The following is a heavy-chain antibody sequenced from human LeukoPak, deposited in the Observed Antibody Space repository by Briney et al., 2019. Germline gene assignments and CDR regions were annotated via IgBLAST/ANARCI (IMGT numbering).Heavy chain of an antibody. V-gene: IGHV3-23*01. CDR1: GFTFSHYA. J-gene: IGHJ6*02. CDR3: ARGYGMDV. CDR2: ISGSAGST. Sequence: GGSLRLSCAASGFTFSHYAMSWVRQAPGKGLEWVSTISGSAGSTYYADSVKGRFTISRDNAKNSLYLQRNSLRAEDTAVYYCARGYGMDVWGQGTTVTVSS.